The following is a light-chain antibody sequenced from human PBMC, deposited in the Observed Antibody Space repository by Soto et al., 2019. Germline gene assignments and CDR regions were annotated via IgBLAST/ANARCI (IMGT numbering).Light chain of an antibody. CDR2: DVT. CDR3: SSYAGTSYIV. Sequence: QSVLTQPASVSGSPGQSITISCTGTSSDVGAYDYVSWYQQHPGKAPKLLIYDVTTRPSGVSNRFSGSKSGNTASLTISGLETDDEAEYYCSSYAGTSYIVFGSGTKVTAL. V-gene: IGLV2-14*03. CDR1: SSDVGAYDY. J-gene: IGLJ1*01.